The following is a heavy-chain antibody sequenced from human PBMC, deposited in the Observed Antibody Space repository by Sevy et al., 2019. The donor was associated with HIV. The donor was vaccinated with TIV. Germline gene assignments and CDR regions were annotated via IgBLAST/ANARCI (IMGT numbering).Heavy chain of an antibody. D-gene: IGHD3-3*01. J-gene: IGHJ3*01. CDR1: GFTVTNAW. Sequence: GGSLRLSCAASGFTVTNAWMTWIRQAPGKGLEWVARIKRKSDFGTTDYAASVKGRFTISRDDSGNTVFLQMDGLKSDDTAMYYCTTGYNFLSGSDAFDVWGQGTMVTVSS. V-gene: IGHV3-15*01. CDR3: TTGYNFLSGSDAFDV. CDR2: IKRKSDFGTT.